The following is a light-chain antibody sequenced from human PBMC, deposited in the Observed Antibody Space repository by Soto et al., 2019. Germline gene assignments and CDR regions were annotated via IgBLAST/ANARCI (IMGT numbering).Light chain of an antibody. Sequence: EIVLTQSPGTLSLSPGERATLSCRASQSVSSSYLAWYQQKPGQAPRLLIYGASSRATGIPPRFSGSGSGTDFTLTISRLEPEDFAVYYCQQYGSSPWFTFGPGTKVDIK. J-gene: IGKJ3*01. CDR3: QQYGSSPWFT. V-gene: IGKV3-20*01. CDR2: GAS. CDR1: QSVSSSY.